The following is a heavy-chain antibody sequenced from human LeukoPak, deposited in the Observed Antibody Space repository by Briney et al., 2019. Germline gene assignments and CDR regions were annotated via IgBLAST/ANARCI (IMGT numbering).Heavy chain of an antibody. CDR2: ISWNSGSI. CDR1: GFTFDDYA. D-gene: IGHD6-6*01. CDR3: ARVPSSSRNWFDP. J-gene: IGHJ5*02. Sequence: GGSLRLSCAASGFTFDDYAMHWVRQAPGKGLEWVSDISWNSGSIGYADSVKGRFTISRDNAKNSLYLQMNSLRAEDTAVYYCARVPSSSRNWFDPWGQGTLVTVS. V-gene: IGHV3-9*01.